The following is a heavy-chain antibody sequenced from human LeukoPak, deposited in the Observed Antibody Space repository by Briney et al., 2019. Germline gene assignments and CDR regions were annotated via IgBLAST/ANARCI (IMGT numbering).Heavy chain of an antibody. D-gene: IGHD2-8*01. V-gene: IGHV3-9*01. CDR3: AKSPDAYYYYGMDV. CDR2: ISWNSGSI. CDR1: GFTFDDYA. Sequence: PGRSLRLSCAASGFTFDDYAMHWVRHAPGKGLEWVSGISWNSGSIGYADSVKGRFTISRDNAKNSLYLQMNSLRAEDTALYYCAKSPDAYYYYGMDVWGQGTTVTVSS. J-gene: IGHJ6*02.